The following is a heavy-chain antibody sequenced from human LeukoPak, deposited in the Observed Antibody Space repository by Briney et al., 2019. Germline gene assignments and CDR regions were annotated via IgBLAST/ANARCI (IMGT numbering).Heavy chain of an antibody. CDR2: SNPNRGDT. Sequence: GSVKVSCTTSGYTFTGHFIHWVRQAPGQGLEWMGWSNPNRGDTNYAQKFQGRVTMTRDTSISTVYMELSRVTSDDTAVYYCAREYSRYSGTYYDYWGQGTLVTVSS. CDR3: AREYSRYSGTYYDY. CDR1: GYTFTGHF. J-gene: IGHJ4*02. V-gene: IGHV1-2*02. D-gene: IGHD5-12*01.